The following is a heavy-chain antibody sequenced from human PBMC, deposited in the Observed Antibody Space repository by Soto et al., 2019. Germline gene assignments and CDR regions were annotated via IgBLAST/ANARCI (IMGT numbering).Heavy chain of an antibody. CDR2: INSDGSST. D-gene: IGHD3-16*01. CDR3: TKVISTVGGDFDS. Sequence: PGGSLRLSCAASGFTFGNYWMHWVRQAPGKGLVWVARINSDGSSTSYADSVKGRFTISRDNAKNTLYLQMNSLRAEDTAMYYCTKVISTVGGDFDSWGQGTVVTVS. V-gene: IGHV3-74*01. CDR1: GFTFGNYW. J-gene: IGHJ4*02.